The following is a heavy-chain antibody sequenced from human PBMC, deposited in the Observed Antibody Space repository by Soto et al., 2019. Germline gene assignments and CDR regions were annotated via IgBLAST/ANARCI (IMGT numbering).Heavy chain of an antibody. Sequence: QVQLVQSGAEVKKPGSSVKVSCKASGGTFSRYAISWVRQAPGQGLEWMGGIIPIFGTANYAQKFQGRVTITADESTSTAYMELSSLRSEDTAVYYCAREERDYYDSSGYGMDVWGQGTTVTVSS. D-gene: IGHD3-22*01. CDR1: GGTFSRYA. CDR3: AREERDYYDSSGYGMDV. CDR2: IIPIFGTA. J-gene: IGHJ6*02. V-gene: IGHV1-69*12.